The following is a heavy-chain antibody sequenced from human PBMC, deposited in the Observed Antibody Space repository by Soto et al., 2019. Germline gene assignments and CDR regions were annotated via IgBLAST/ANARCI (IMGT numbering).Heavy chain of an antibody. D-gene: IGHD3-3*01. CDR2: ISGSGGST. CDR3: AKDTYYDFWSGYHYGMDV. J-gene: IGHJ6*02. CDR1: GFTFSNYA. Sequence: PGGSLRLSCAASGFTFSNYAMSWVRQAPGKGLEWVSVISGSGGSTYYADSVKGRFTISRDNSKNTLYLQMNSLRAEDTAVYYCAKDTYYDFWSGYHYGMDVWGQGTTVTVS. V-gene: IGHV3-23*01.